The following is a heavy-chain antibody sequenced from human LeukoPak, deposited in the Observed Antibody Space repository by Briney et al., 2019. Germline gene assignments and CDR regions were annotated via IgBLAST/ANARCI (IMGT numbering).Heavy chain of an antibody. D-gene: IGHD6-6*01. CDR1: GGSISITGIS. CDR2: VYHSGST. V-gene: IGHV4-30-2*01. J-gene: IGHJ4*02. CDR3: ALLEYSSSSPHQYYFDY. Sequence: PSETLSLTCTVSGGSISITGISWNWVRQPPGKGLEWIGCVYHSGSTYLNPSLKSRVTMSVDKSKNQFSLKLSSVTAADTAVYYCALLEYSSSSPHQYYFDYWGQGTLVTVSS.